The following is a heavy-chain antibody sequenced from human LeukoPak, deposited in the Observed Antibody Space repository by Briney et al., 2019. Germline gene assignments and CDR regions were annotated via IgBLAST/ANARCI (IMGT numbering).Heavy chain of an antibody. J-gene: IGHJ6*03. V-gene: IGHV3-23*01. CDR3: AKDHPQSSSWYGIDYYYYYMDV. CDR1: GFTFSSYA. D-gene: IGHD6-13*01. CDR2: ISASGGST. Sequence: GGSLRLSCAASGFTFSSYAMSWVRQAPGKGLEWVSAISASGGSTYYADSVKGRFTISRDNSKNTLYLQMNSLRAEDTAVYYCAKDHPQSSSWYGIDYYYYYMDVWGKGTTVTVSS.